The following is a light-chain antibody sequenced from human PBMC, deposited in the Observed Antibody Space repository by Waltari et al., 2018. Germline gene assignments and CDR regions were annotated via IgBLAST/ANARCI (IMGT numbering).Light chain of an antibody. CDR3: AAWDDTLSAVV. J-gene: IGLJ2*01. CDR2: TND. Sequence: QSVLTQPPSTSGTPGQRVTISCSGSSSHIGSNYVYWYQPLPGTAPTLLIYTNDQRPSVVPDRFSGSKSGTSASLASSGLQSDDESDYFCAAWDDTLSAVVFGGGTKLTVL. V-gene: IGLV1-47*02. CDR1: SSHIGSNY.